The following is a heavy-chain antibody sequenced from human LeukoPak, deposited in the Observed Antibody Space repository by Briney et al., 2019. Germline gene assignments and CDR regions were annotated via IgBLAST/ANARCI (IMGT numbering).Heavy chain of an antibody. D-gene: IGHD3-3*01. CDR2: ISAYNGNT. Sequence: ASVKVSCKASGYTFTSYGISWVRQAPGQGLEWMGWISAYNGNTNYAQKLQGRVTMTTDTSTSTAYMELRSLRSDDTAVYYCARIITIFGVVIMDVWGQGTTVTVSS. CDR1: GYTFTSYG. V-gene: IGHV1-18*01. J-gene: IGHJ6*02. CDR3: ARIITIFGVVIMDV.